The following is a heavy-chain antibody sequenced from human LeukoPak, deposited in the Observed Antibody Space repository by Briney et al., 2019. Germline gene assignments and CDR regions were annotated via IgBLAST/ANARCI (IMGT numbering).Heavy chain of an antibody. D-gene: IGHD6-6*01. CDR1: GFTFSDYS. CDR3: AKDNKVAAYPLSALDI. V-gene: IGHV3-9*01. Sequence: PGGSLRLSCAASGFTFSDYSMNWVRQAPGKGLEWVSGISWNSGSIGYADSVKGRFTISRDNAKNSLYLQMNSLRAEDTALYYCAKDNKVAAYPLSALDIWGQGTMVTVSS. CDR2: ISWNSGSI. J-gene: IGHJ3*02.